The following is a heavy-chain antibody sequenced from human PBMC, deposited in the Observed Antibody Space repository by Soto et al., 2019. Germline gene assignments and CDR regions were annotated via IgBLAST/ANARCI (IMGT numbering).Heavy chain of an antibody. V-gene: IGHV4-59*08. Sequence: SETLSLTCTVSGGSISSYYWSWIRQPPGKGLEWIGYIYYSGSTNYNPSLKSRVTISVDTSKNQFSLKLSSVTAADTAVYYCATSMVRGVNYYYYYYMDVWGKGTTVTVSS. D-gene: IGHD3-10*01. CDR3: ATSMVRGVNYYYYYYMDV. CDR1: GGSISSYY. CDR2: IYYSGST. J-gene: IGHJ6*03.